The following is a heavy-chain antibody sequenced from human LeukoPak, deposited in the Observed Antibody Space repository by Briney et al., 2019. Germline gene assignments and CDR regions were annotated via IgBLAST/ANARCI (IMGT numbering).Heavy chain of an antibody. D-gene: IGHD3-22*01. J-gene: IGHJ3*02. Sequence: PSETLSLTCTVSGGSLSTSNYYWGWLRQPPGKGLEWLGNNSPSLRSRLTISLDTSRNQFSLKLNSVTAADTAVYYCAKSNGYVLVDIWGQGTMVTVSS. CDR3: AKSNGYVLVDI. CDR1: GGSLSTSNYY. V-gene: IGHV4-39*07.